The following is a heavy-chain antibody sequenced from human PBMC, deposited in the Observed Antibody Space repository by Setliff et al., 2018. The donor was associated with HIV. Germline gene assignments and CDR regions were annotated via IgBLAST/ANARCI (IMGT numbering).Heavy chain of an antibody. CDR3: ARGVRGSGTNMVRGLLYDYSVHYMDV. D-gene: IGHD3-10*01. CDR1: GGSFSGYS. V-gene: IGHV4-34*01. J-gene: IGHJ6*03. CDR2: INHSGSA. Sequence: SETLSLTCVVYGGSFSGYSWTWIRQPPGKGLEWIGEINHSGSANRNPSLMGRVTMSVDTAKNQFSLELSSVTAADTAVYFCARGVRGSGTNMVRGLLYDYSVHYMDVWGIGTTVTVSS.